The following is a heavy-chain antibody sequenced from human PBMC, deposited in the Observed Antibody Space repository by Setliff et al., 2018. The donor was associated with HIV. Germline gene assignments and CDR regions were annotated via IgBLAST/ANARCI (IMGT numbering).Heavy chain of an antibody. D-gene: IGHD6-19*01. CDR3: ARDIGSVWHNWFDP. CDR1: GYSFTRNF. CDR2: INAGNGNT. V-gene: IGHV1-3*01. Sequence: GASVKVSCTASGYSFTRNFVHWVRQAPGQRLEWMGWINAGNGNTKYSQKFQGRVTISRDTSASTVYMELNSLRSEDTAIYYCARDIGSVWHNWFDPWGQGTLVTVSS. J-gene: IGHJ5*02.